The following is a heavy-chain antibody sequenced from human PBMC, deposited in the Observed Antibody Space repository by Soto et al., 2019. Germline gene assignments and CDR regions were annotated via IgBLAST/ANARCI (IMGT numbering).Heavy chain of an antibody. Sequence: GGSLRLSCAASGFTFISYGMHWVRQAPGKGLQWVAFISYDGSDRYYEDSVKGRFTISRGNSKNTLYLQINSLRAEDTAVYYSARATNYYYGMDVWGQGTTVTVSS. CDR2: ISYDGSDR. CDR3: ARATNYYYGMDV. CDR1: GFTFISYG. D-gene: IGHD1-1*01. J-gene: IGHJ6*02. V-gene: IGHV3-33*05.